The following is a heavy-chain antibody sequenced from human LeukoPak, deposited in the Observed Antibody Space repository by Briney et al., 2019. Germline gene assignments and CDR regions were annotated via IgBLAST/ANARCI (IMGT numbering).Heavy chain of an antibody. CDR2: IYSGGST. J-gene: IGHJ4*02. CDR1: GFAVSSSY. CDR3: ATEGQYYDSSGYPTWTFDS. V-gene: IGHV3-66*02. Sequence: GGSLRLSCAASGFAVSSSYMSWVRQAPGKGLEWVSVIYSGGSTYYADSVKGRFTISRDNSKNTLYLQMNSLRAEDTAVYYCATEGQYYDSSGYPTWTFDSGGQGTLVTVSS. D-gene: IGHD3-22*01.